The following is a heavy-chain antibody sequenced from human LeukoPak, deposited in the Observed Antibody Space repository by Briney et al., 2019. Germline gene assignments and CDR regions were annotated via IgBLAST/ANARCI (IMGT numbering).Heavy chain of an antibody. V-gene: IGHV3-74*01. Sequence: GGSLRLSCAASGFTFSNYWMHWVRQAPGKGLVWVSRINSDGSSTTSADSVKGQFTISRDNAKNTLYLQMNSLRAEDTAVYYCAKGGATVIDYWGQGTLVTVSS. J-gene: IGHJ4*02. CDR1: GFTFSNYW. CDR2: INSDGSST. CDR3: AKGGATVIDY. D-gene: IGHD4-17*01.